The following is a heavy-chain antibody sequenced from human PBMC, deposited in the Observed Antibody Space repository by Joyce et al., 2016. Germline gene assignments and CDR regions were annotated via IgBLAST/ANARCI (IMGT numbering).Heavy chain of an antibody. V-gene: IGHV5-10-1*03. Sequence: VQLVQSGAEVRKPGESLRISCKASGYTFTGYSISWVRQLPGKGLEWMGKIDPTDSSTNYSPSFQGHVTISTDTSGNTAYLQWSTLSASDSAMYYCARLYSIFGVPGGFDSWGQGTLVAVSS. J-gene: IGHJ4*01. D-gene: IGHD3-3*02. CDR2: IDPTDSST. CDR1: GYTFTGYS. CDR3: ARLYSIFGVPGGFDS.